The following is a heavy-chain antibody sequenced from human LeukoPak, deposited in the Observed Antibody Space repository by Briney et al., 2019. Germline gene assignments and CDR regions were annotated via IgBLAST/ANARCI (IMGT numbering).Heavy chain of an antibody. V-gene: IGHV3-66*01. J-gene: IGHJ3*01. CDR2: IYSTGTT. CDR3: AGPSVVDAFDV. D-gene: IGHD2-21*01. CDR1: GFTVRSNY. Sequence: PGGSLRLSCAASGFTVRSNYMTWVRQAPGKGLEWVSVIYSTGTTYYAASVKGRFTISRDKSKNTLYLQMNSLRAEDTAVYYCAGPSVVDAFDVWGQGTLVIVSS.